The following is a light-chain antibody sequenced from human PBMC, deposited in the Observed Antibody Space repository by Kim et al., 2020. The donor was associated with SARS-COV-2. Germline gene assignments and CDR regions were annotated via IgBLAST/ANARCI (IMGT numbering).Light chain of an antibody. J-gene: IGLJ1*01. CDR3: SSFTISSTVV. CDR2: EVG. Sequence: QSVLTQPASVSGSPGQSITISCTGTSSDVGVYNFVSWYQQHPGKAPKLMIYEVGNRPSGVPDRFSGSKSGNTASLTISGLQPEDEADYYCSSFTISSTVVFGTGTKVTVL. CDR1: SSDVGVYNF. V-gene: IGLV2-14*01.